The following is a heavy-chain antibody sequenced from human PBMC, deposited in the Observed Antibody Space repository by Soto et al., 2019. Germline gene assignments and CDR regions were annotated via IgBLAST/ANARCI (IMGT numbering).Heavy chain of an antibody. CDR3: ARLATRYYFDY. CDR1: GGSISSYY. Sequence: QVQLQESGPGLVKPSETLSLTCTVSGGSISSYYWSWIRQPPGKGLEWIGYIYYSGSTNYNPSLKSRVPIPVATSKNQFSLKMSSVTAADTAVYYCARLATRYYFDYWGQGTLVTVSS. D-gene: IGHD1-1*01. CDR2: IYYSGST. V-gene: IGHV4-59*01. J-gene: IGHJ4*02.